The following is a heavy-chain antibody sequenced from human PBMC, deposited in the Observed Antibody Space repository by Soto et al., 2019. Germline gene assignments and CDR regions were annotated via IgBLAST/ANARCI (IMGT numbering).Heavy chain of an antibody. J-gene: IGHJ4*02. CDR1: GFTFSDYY. V-gene: IGHV3-72*01. Sequence: GFTFSDYYMDWVRQAPGKGLEWVGRTRNKDNRYTTEYAAPVKGRFTISRDDSKNSLYLQMNSLRAEDTAFYYCVKDHDKDFGYDLDYFNYWGQGTLVTVSS. D-gene: IGHD5-12*01. CDR2: TRNKDNRYTT. CDR3: VKDHDKDFGYDLDYFNY.